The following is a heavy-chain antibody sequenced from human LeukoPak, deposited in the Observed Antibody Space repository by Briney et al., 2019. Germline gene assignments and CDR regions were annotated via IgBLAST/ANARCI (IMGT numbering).Heavy chain of an antibody. J-gene: IGHJ5*02. V-gene: IGHV4-30-4*01. Sequence: SQTLSLTCTVSGGSISSGDYYWSWIRQPPGKGLEWIGYIYYSGRTYSNPSLKSRVTISGDTSKNQFSLKLSSVTAADTAVYYCARGEGYYYDRSGYTNWFDPWGQGTLVTVSS. CDR1: GGSISSGDYY. D-gene: IGHD3-22*01. CDR2: IYYSGRT. CDR3: ARGEGYYYDRSGYTNWFDP.